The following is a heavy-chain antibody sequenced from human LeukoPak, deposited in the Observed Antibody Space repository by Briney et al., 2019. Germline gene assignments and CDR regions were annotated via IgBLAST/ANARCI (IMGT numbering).Heavy chain of an antibody. J-gene: IGHJ4*02. CDR1: GESISGYY. D-gene: IGHD3-22*01. CDR2: IYYSGST. V-gene: IGHV4-59*12. Sequence: SETLSLTCTVSGESISGYYWSWIRQPPGKGLEWIGYIYYSGSTYYNPSLKSRVTISVDTSKNQFSLKLSSVTAADTAVYYCARDQGSSGYYPYYFDYWGQGTLVTVSS. CDR3: ARDQGSSGYYPYYFDY.